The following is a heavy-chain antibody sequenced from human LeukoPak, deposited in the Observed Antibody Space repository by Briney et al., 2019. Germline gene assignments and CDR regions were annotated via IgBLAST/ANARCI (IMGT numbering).Heavy chain of an antibody. CDR2: IYYSGST. Sequence: SETLSLTCTVSGGSISSYYWSWIRQPPGKGLEWIGDIYYSGSTKYNPSLKSRVTISVDTSKNQFSLKLSSVTAADTAVYYCARGTAVAGRFDYWGQGTLVTVSS. CDR1: GGSISSYY. CDR3: ARGTAVAGRFDY. D-gene: IGHD6-19*01. J-gene: IGHJ4*02. V-gene: IGHV4-59*01.